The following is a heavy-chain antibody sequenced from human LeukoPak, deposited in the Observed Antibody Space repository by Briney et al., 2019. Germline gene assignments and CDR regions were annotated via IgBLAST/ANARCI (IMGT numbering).Heavy chain of an antibody. V-gene: IGHV4-30-2*01. D-gene: IGHD3-10*01. CDR1: VGSISSGGYS. Sequence: SQTLSLTCAVSVGSISSGGYSWSCIRQPPEKGLEWIGYIYHSGSTYYNPSLKSRVTISVDRSKSQFSLKLRSVSAADTAVYYSARVDGSGSYYSPWGQGTLVTVSS. CDR3: ARVDGSGSYYSP. CDR2: IYHSGST. J-gene: IGHJ5*02.